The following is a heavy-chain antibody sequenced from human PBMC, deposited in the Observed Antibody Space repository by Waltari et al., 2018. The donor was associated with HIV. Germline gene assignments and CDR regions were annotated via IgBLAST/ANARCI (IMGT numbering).Heavy chain of an antibody. CDR1: GFTFTAYG. J-gene: IGHJ4*02. Sequence: QVQLVDSGGGMVQPGGSLRLSCAASGFTFTAYGFHWVRQAPGKGLEWVALIWYDGTNKYYADSVKGRFTISRDTSNNTLYLQMNSLRAEDTAVYYCVREGSGVAARQFFDYWGQGTQVTVSS. D-gene: IGHD3-3*01. V-gene: IGHV3-33*01. CDR3: VREGSGVAARQFFDY. CDR2: IWYDGTNK.